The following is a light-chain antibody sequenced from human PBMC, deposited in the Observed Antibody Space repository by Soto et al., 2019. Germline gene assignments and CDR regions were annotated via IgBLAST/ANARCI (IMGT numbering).Light chain of an antibody. J-gene: IGKJ1*01. V-gene: IGKV1-17*01. CDR1: QAIRGE. CDR2: AAS. CDR3: LQYRSYPRT. Sequence: IQLTQSPSSLSASVRDRVTITCRASQAIRGELGWYQQKAGEAPKRLIYAASSLHSGVPSRFSGSGSGTEFTLTISSLQPEDFATYYCLQYRSYPRTFGQGTKVDIK.